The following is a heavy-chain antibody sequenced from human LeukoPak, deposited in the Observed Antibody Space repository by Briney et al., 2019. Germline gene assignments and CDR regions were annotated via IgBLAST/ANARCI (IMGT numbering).Heavy chain of an antibody. CDR1: GGSISSSSYY. Sequence: PSETLSLTCTVSGGSISSSSYYWGWIRQPPGKGLEWIGGIYHSGSTYYNPSLKSRVTISVDTSKNQFSLKLSSVTAADTAVYYCASLWAYFDYWGQGTLVTVSS. J-gene: IGHJ4*02. CDR3: ASLWAYFDY. V-gene: IGHV4-39*01. CDR2: IYHSGST. D-gene: IGHD7-27*01.